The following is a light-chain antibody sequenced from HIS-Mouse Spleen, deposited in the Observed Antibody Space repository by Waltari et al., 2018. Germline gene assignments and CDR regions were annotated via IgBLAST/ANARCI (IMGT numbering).Light chain of an antibody. CDR1: KSVLYSSNNKNY. CDR2: WAS. V-gene: IGKV4-1*01. Sequence: DIVMTQSPDSLAVSPGERATINCKSSKSVLYSSNNKNYLAWYHQKPGQPPKLLIYWASTRESGVPDRFSGSGSGTDFTLTISSLQAEDVAVYYCQQYYSTPYTFGQGTKLEIK. J-gene: IGKJ2*01. CDR3: QQYYSTPYT.